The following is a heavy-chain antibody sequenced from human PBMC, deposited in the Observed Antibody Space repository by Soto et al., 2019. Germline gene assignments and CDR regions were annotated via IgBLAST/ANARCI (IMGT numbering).Heavy chain of an antibody. Sequence: ASVKVSCKASGGTFSSYAISWVRQAPGQGLEWMGGIIPIFGTANYAQKFQGRVTITADKSTSTAYMELSSLRSEDTAVYYCARDGEMATTDAFDIWGQGTMVTVSS. CDR1: GGTFSSYA. CDR3: ARDGEMATTDAFDI. J-gene: IGHJ3*02. V-gene: IGHV1-69*06. CDR2: IIPIFGTA. D-gene: IGHD5-12*01.